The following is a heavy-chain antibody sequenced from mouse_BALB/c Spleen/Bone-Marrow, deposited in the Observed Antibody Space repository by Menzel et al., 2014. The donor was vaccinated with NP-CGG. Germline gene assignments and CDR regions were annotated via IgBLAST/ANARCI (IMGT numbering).Heavy chain of an antibody. CDR1: GFNIKDTY. CDR3: ARRTTRTTPFAY. D-gene: IGHD3-2*01. J-gene: IGHJ3*01. Sequence: EVQLQQSGAELVKPGASVKLSCTASGFNIKDTYMHWVKQRPEQGLEWIGRIDPANGNTKYDPKFQGKATITADTSSNTAYLQLSGLTSEDTAVYYCARRTTRTTPFAYWGQGTLVTVSA. V-gene: IGHV14-3*02. CDR2: IDPANGNT.